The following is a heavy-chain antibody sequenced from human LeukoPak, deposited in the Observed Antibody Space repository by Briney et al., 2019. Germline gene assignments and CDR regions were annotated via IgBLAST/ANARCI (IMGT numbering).Heavy chain of an antibody. V-gene: IGHV1-2*02. D-gene: IGHD6-19*01. J-gene: IGHJ4*02. CDR2: INPNSGGT. Sequence: ASVKVSCKASGYTFTSYDINWVRQATGQGLEWMGWINPNSGGTNYAQKFQGRVTMTRDTSISTAYMELSRLRSDDTAVYYCARSLRSHSSGWYDPHYYFDYWGQGTLVTVSS. CDR3: ARSLRSHSSGWYDPHYYFDY. CDR1: GYTFTSYD.